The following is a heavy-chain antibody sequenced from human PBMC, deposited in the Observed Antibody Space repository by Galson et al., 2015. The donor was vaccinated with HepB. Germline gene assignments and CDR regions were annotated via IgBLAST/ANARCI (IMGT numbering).Heavy chain of an antibody. CDR2: ISYDGSNK. CDR3: AKDLGQVISGDSMGYYYYYGMDV. Sequence: SLRLSCAASGFTFSSYGMHWVRQAPGKGLEWVAVISYDGSNKYYADSVKGRFTISRDNSKNTLYLQMNSLRAEDTAVYYCAKDLGQVISGDSMGYYYYYGMDVWGQGTTVTVSS. D-gene: IGHD7-27*01. J-gene: IGHJ6*02. CDR1: GFTFSSYG. V-gene: IGHV3-30*18.